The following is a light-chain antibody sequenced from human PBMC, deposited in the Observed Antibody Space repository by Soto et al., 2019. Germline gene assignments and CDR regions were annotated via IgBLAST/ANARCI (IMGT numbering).Light chain of an antibody. CDR2: KAS. CDR3: QRYNTYPWT. Sequence: DIQMTQSPSTLSASVGDRVTITCRASQSISSWLAWYQLKPGKAPKLLIYKASSLQSGVPSRFSGSGSGTEFTLAISSLQPDDFATYYCQRYNTYPWTFGQGTKVEIK. V-gene: IGKV1-5*03. CDR1: QSISSW. J-gene: IGKJ1*01.